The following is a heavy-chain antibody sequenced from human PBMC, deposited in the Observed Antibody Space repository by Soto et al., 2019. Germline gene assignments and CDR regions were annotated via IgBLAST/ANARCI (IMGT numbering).Heavy chain of an antibody. D-gene: IGHD2-21*01. J-gene: IGHJ4*02. CDR1: GYTFTDLY. CDR2: VDPRSGDR. CDR3: ARDNYGALDY. Sequence: QVQLVQSGAELKKPGASVRVSCKPSGYTFTDLYIHWVRQAPGQGLEWMGWVDPRSGDRRNTQKFQGRVTMSRDTSTSTVYMELNSLTSDETAVYYCARDNYGALDYWGQGTLVTVSS. V-gene: IGHV1-2*02.